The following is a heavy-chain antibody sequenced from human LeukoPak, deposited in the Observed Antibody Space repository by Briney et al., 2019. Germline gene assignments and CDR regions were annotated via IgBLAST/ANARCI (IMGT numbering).Heavy chain of an antibody. CDR2: ISYDGSNK. J-gene: IGHJ4*02. D-gene: IGHD1-26*01. CDR3: ASDVVGATPHDY. Sequence: GGSLRLSCAASGFTFSSYAMHWVRQAPGKGLEWVAVISYDGSNKYYADSVKGRFTISRDNAKNSLYLQMNSLRADDTAVYYCASDVVGATPHDYWGQGTLVTVSS. V-gene: IGHV3-30-3*01. CDR1: GFTFSSYA.